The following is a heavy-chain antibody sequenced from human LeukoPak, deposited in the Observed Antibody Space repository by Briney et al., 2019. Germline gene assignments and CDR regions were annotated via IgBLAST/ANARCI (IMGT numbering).Heavy chain of an antibody. CDR1: RFTFSTYG. Sequence: GGSLRLSCAASRFTFSTYGMSWVRQAPGKGLEWVSSISGSGSSTNYADSVKGRFTISRDNSKNTLYLQMNSLRDEDTAVYYCAKSSYYDSSGYYREYYFDFWGQGTLVTVSS. CDR2: ISGSGSST. D-gene: IGHD3-22*01. CDR3: AKSSYYDSSGYYREYYFDF. J-gene: IGHJ4*02. V-gene: IGHV3-23*01.